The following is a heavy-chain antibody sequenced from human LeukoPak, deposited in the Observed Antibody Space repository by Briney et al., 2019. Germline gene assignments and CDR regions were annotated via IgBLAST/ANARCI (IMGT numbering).Heavy chain of an antibody. CDR1: GFTFSSYA. CDR2: ISGSGGST. Sequence: GGSLRLSCAASGFTFSSYAMSWVRQAPGKGLEWVSAISGSGGSTYYADSVKGRFTISRDNSKNTLYLLMSSLRAEDTAVYYCAKRDYYDSSAYRRGYYYYGLDVWGQGTTVTVSS. V-gene: IGHV3-23*01. D-gene: IGHD3-22*01. CDR3: AKRDYYDSSAYRRGYYYYGLDV. J-gene: IGHJ6*02.